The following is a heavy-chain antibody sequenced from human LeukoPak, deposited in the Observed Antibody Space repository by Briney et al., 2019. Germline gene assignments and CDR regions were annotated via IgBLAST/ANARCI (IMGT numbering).Heavy chain of an antibody. CDR2: INHSGST. CDR3: ARGVTYYDILTGYYTPYFDY. Sequence: SETLSLTCAVYGGSFSGYYWSWIRQPPGKGLEWIGEINHSGSTNYNPSLKSRVTISVDTSKNQFSLKLSSVTAADTVVYYCARGVTYYDILTGYYTPYFDYWGQGTLVTVSS. V-gene: IGHV4-34*01. J-gene: IGHJ4*02. D-gene: IGHD3-9*01. CDR1: GGSFSGYY.